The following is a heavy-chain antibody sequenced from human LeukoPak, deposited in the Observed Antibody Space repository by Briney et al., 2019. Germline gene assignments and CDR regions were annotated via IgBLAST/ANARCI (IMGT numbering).Heavy chain of an antibody. D-gene: IGHD3-22*01. V-gene: IGHV1-2*06. CDR1: GYTFTVYY. Sequence: ASVTVSFTASGYTFTVYYMHWVRQAPGQGLEWMGRINPNSGGTNYAQKFQGRVTMTRDTSISTAYMELSRLRSDDTAVYYCARLARYYDSSGYLGYWGQGTLVTVSS. J-gene: IGHJ4*02. CDR2: INPNSGGT. CDR3: ARLARYYDSSGYLGY.